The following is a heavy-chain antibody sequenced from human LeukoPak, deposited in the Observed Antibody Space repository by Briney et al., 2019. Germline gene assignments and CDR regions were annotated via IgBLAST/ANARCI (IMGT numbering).Heavy chain of an antibody. J-gene: IGHJ4*02. CDR3: ARDLCWGCFDD. CDR2: ITSSGGST. Sequence: PGGSLRLSCAASGFTFDDYGMSWVRQAPGKGLEWVSAITSSGGSTYYGGSVKGRFTISRDNSRNTLYLQMNSLRVDDTAVYYCARDLCWGCFDDWGQGNLVTVSS. V-gene: IGHV3-23*01. CDR1: GFTFDDYG. D-gene: IGHD3-10*02.